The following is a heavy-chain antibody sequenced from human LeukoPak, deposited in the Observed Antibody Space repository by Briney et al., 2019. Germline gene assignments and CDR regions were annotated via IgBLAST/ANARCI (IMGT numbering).Heavy chain of an antibody. Sequence: PSETLSLTCIVSGGSISSSSYYWGWIRQPPGKGLEWIGSIYYSGSTYYNPSLKSRVTISVDTSKNQFSLKLSSVTAADTAVYYCARVTMIVVSAPGAFDIWGQGTMVTVSS. CDR2: IYYSGST. CDR3: ARVTMIVVSAPGAFDI. J-gene: IGHJ3*02. V-gene: IGHV4-39*07. CDR1: GGSISSSSYY. D-gene: IGHD3-22*01.